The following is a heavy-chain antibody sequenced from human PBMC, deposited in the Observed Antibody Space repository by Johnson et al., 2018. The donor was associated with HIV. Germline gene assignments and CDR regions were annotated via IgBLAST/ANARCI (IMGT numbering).Heavy chain of an antibody. J-gene: IGHJ3*02. Sequence: VQVVESGGGLVQPGGSLRLSCAASGFTFSSYAMSWVRQAPGKGLEWVSAISGSGGSTYYADSVQGRFTISRDNSKNTLYLKMNSLRAEDTAVYYCAKDPNGYCGGDCLSPGAFDIWGQGTMVTVSS. CDR2: ISGSGGST. V-gene: IGHV3-23*04. D-gene: IGHD2-21*01. CDR1: GFTFSSYA. CDR3: AKDPNGYCGGDCLSPGAFDI.